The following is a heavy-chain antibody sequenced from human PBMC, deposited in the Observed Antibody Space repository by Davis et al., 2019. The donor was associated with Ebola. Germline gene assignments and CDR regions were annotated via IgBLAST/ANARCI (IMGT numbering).Heavy chain of an antibody. V-gene: IGHV3-30*02. Sequence: GGSLRLSCAASGFTFSSYGMHWVHQAPGKGLEWVAFIRYDGINTYSADSVKGRFTISRDNSKNTLYLQMNSLRAEDTAVYYCARSYHDILTGYYYWGQGTLVTVSS. CDR2: IRYDGINT. CDR1: GFTFSSYG. D-gene: IGHD3-9*01. J-gene: IGHJ4*02. CDR3: ARSYHDILTGYYY.